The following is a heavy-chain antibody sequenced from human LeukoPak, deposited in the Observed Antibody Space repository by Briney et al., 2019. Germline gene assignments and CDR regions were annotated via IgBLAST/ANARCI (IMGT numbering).Heavy chain of an antibody. CDR1: AGXIGSDALY. Sequence: SETLSLTCIVSAGXIGSDALYWGWIRPSPGKGLEWIGSIHYTRSYSGTTYYNPSLESRVTVSTDRSKNLCSLKLTSVTAADTAVYYCVGEEYGRGSYYKSYVWGKGTLVTVSS. D-gene: IGHD3-10*01. V-gene: IGHV4-39*01. J-gene: IGHJ4*02. CDR3: VGEEYGRGSYYKSYV. CDR2: IHYTRSYSGTT.